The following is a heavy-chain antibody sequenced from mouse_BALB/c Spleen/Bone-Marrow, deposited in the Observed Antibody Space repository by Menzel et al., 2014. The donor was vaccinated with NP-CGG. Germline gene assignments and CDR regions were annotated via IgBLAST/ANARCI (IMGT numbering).Heavy chain of an antibody. V-gene: IGHV1S81*02. CDR1: GYTFTSYY. CDR2: INPSNGGT. CDR3: TREGDSPFAY. D-gene: IGHD2-13*01. J-gene: IGHJ3*01. Sequence: VQLQQSGAELVKPGAPVKLSCKASGYTFTSYYMYWVKQRPGQGLEWIGEINPSNGGTNFNEKFKSKATLTVDKSSSTADMQLSSLTSEDSAVYYCTREGDSPFAYWGQGTLVTVSA.